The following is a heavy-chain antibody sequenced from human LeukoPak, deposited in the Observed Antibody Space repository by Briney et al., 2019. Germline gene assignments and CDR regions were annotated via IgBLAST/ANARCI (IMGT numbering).Heavy chain of an antibody. CDR3: ARNLYETGEFDY. CDR1: GYTFTSYD. Sequence: GASVKVSCKASGYTFTSYDINWVRQATGQGLELVGWMTPTSGNTGYAQKFQGRVTMTRDTSTGTAYMDLSSMRSEDKAVYFCARNLYETGEFDYWGQGTLVTVSS. J-gene: IGHJ4*02. D-gene: IGHD7-27*01. V-gene: IGHV1-8*01. CDR2: MTPTSGNT.